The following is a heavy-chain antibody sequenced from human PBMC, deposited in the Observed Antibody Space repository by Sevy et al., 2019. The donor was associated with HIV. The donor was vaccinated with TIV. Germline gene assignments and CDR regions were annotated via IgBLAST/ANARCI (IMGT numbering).Heavy chain of an antibody. CDR2: ISDYNDNT. D-gene: IGHD3-22*01. CDR1: GYTFTKYG. J-gene: IGHJ6*02. CDR3: ARVRNNYDSTGYPKGVDV. Sequence: ASVKVSCKASGYTFTKYGISWVRQAPGQGLEWMGWISDYNDNTNYAQKLQGRVTMTTDTSTNTAYMELRSLRSDDTAVYYCARVRNNYDSTGYPKGVDVWGQGTTVTVSS. V-gene: IGHV1-18*01.